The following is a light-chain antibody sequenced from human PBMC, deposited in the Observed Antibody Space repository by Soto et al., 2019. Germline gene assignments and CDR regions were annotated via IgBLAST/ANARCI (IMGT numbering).Light chain of an antibody. Sequence: DIQMTQSPSSLSASVGDRVTITCQASQDISNYLNWYQQKPGKAPKLLIYAASTLQSGVPSRFSGSRSGTDFTLTISSLQPEDFATYYCQQLNTYLLTFGGGTKVDIK. J-gene: IGKJ4*01. CDR3: QQLNTYLLT. CDR1: QDISNY. CDR2: AAS. V-gene: IGKV1-9*01.